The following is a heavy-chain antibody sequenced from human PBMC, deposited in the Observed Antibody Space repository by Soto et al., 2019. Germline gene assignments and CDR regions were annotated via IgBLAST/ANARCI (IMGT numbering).Heavy chain of an antibody. CDR1: GGSISSGGYY. J-gene: IGHJ4*02. CDR3: ARGPGDYGDYGVFY. Sequence: QVQLQESGPGLVKPSQTLSLTCTVSGGSISSGGYYWSWIRQHPGKGLEWIGYIYYSGSTYYNPSRKNRVTISVDTCKNQFSLKLSSVTAADTAVYYCARGPGDYGDYGVFYWCQGTLVTVSS. V-gene: IGHV4-31*03. D-gene: IGHD4-17*01. CDR2: IYYSGST.